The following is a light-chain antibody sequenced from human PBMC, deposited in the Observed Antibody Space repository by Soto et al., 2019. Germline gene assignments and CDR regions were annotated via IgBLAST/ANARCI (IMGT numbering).Light chain of an antibody. CDR2: KVS. Sequence: DVVMTQSPLSLPVTLGQPASISCRSNQSLVHSDGIAYFSWFQQRPGRSPRRLIYKVSNRDSGVPARFSGSGSGTDFALKLSRVEAADVGVYYCMQGTHWPITFGQGTRLEIK. V-gene: IGKV2-30*02. CDR3: MQGTHWPIT. CDR1: QSLVHSDGIAY. J-gene: IGKJ5*01.